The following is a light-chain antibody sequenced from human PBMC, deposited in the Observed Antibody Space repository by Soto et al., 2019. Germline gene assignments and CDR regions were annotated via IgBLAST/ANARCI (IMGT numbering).Light chain of an antibody. Sequence: DIQMTQSPSSLASSVGDRVTITCRASQSISSYLTWYQQKPGKAPKLLIYAASRLQSGVPSRFSSSGSGTDFTLNISSLQPEDFATYYCQQSYSTLLTFGQGTQGEIK. CDR1: QSISSY. CDR2: AAS. V-gene: IGKV1-39*01. J-gene: IGKJ1*01. CDR3: QQSYSTLLT.